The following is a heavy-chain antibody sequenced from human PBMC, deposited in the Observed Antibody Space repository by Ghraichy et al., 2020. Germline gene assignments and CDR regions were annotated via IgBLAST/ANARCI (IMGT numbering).Heavy chain of an antibody. CDR1: GFTFRSCA. Sequence: GGSLRLSCAASGFTFRSCAMSWVRQAPGKGLEWVSAILRSGDTTYYADSVKGRFTISRDNSKNTLYLEMNSLRAEDTAVYYCVRDRSGYNWYFDLCGRGTLVTVSS. D-gene: IGHD5-12*01. CDR2: ILRSGDTT. J-gene: IGHJ2*01. V-gene: IGHV3-23*01. CDR3: VRDRSGYNWYFDL.